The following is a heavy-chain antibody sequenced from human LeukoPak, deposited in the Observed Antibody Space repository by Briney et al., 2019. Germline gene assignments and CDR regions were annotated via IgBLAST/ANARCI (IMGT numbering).Heavy chain of an antibody. V-gene: IGHV1-2*02. CDR1: GYTFSDYH. CDR3: ALEKTGTASLDP. CDR2: INGDNGDT. J-gene: IGHJ5*02. Sequence: ASACPSSKASGYTFSDYHSHWVRQAPGQGLEWMGLINGDNGDTNSAQKFQGGDTLTRDTSISTVFMDMNRLTSDDTAVYYCALEKTGTASLDPWGQATL. D-gene: IGHD1-1*01.